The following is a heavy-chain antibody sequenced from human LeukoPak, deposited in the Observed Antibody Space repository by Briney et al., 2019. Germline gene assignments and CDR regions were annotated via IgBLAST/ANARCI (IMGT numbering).Heavy chain of an antibody. V-gene: IGHV1-18*01. Sequence: ASFKVSCKASGYTFTSQGISWVRQAPGQGREWMGWISAYNGNTNHAQKLQGRVTMTTDTSTSTAYMELRSLRSDDTAVYYCARGPESHSSGYYYALFDYWGQGTLVTVSS. D-gene: IGHD3-22*01. CDR1: GYTFTSQG. CDR3: ARGPESHSSGYYYALFDY. CDR2: ISAYNGNT. J-gene: IGHJ4*02.